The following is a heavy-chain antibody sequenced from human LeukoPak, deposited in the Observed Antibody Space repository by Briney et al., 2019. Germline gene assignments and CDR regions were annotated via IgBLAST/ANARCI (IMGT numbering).Heavy chain of an antibody. Sequence: ASVKVSCKPSGYTFSSYYMHWVRQGPGQGLEWMGIINPSGGDTSYAQKVQGRVTTTRDTSTSTVYMEVVSLRPEDTAVYYCSRGCRKVPGVHNVGMTSYYNDMDVWGQGTTVTVSS. D-gene: IGHD1-26*01. J-gene: IGHJ6*02. CDR2: INPSGGDT. V-gene: IGHV1-46*01. CDR1: GYTFSSYY. CDR3: SRGCRKVPGVHNVGMTSYYNDMDV.